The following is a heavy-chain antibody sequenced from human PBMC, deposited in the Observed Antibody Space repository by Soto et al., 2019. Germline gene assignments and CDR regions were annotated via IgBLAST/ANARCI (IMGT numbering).Heavy chain of an antibody. CDR3: AKANVGDYYDSSGYFDY. CDR1: GFTFSSYA. Sequence: PGGSLRLSCAASGFTFSSYAMSWVRQAPGKGLEWVSAISGSGGSTYYADSVKGRFTISRDNSKNTLYLQMNSLRAEDTAVYYCAKANVGDYYDSSGYFDYWGQGTLVTVSS. D-gene: IGHD3-22*01. J-gene: IGHJ4*02. V-gene: IGHV3-23*01. CDR2: ISGSGGST.